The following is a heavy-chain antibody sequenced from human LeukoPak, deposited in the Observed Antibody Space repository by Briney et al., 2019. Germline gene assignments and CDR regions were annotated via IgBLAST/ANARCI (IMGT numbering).Heavy chain of an antibody. D-gene: IGHD3-3*01. CDR1: GFTFSSYG. CDR3: AKGYDFWSGYSDY. V-gene: IGHV3-30*02. Sequence: GGSLRLSCAASGFTFSSYGMHWVRQAPGKGLEWVAFIRYDGSNKYYADSVKGRFTISRDNSKNTLYLQMNSLRAEDTAVYYCAKGYDFWSGYSDYWGQGTLVTVSS. J-gene: IGHJ4*02. CDR2: IRYDGSNK.